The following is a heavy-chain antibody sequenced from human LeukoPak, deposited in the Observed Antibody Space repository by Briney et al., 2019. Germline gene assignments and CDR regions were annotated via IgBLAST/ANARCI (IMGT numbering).Heavy chain of an antibody. Sequence: SVKVSCKASGGTFSSYAFSWVRQAPGQGLEWMGGIIPIFGTANYAQKFQGRVTMTTDTSTRTAYMELRSLRSDDTALYYCARGLEWLTRRHTWFDPWGQGTLVTVSS. V-gene: IGHV1-69*05. CDR1: GGTFSSYA. D-gene: IGHD3-3*01. CDR3: ARGLEWLTRRHTWFDP. CDR2: IIPIFGTA. J-gene: IGHJ5*02.